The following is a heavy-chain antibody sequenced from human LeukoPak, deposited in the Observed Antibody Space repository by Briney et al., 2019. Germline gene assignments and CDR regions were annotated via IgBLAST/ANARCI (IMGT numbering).Heavy chain of an antibody. CDR3: ARVSGSYWYFDL. CDR1: GGSISSSSYY. V-gene: IGHV4-39*01. J-gene: IGHJ2*01. Sequence: SETLSLTCTVSGGSISSSSYYWGWIRQPPGKELEWIGRIYYSGSTYYNPSLRSRVTISVDTSKNQFSLKLSSVTAADTAVYYCARVSGSYWYFDLWGRGTLVAVSS. CDR2: IYYSGST. D-gene: IGHD6-19*01.